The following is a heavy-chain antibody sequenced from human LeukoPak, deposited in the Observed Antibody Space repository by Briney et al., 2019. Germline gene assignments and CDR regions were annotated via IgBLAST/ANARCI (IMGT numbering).Heavy chain of an antibody. V-gene: IGHV1-18*01. Sequence: ASVKVSCKASGYTFTSYGISWVRQAPGQGLEWMGWISAYNDNTNYAQKLQGRVTMTRDTSTSTAYTELRSLRSDDTAVYYCARAHIVVVPAARSNWFDPWGQGTLVTVSS. J-gene: IGHJ5*02. CDR2: ISAYNDNT. CDR3: ARAHIVVVPAARSNWFDP. D-gene: IGHD2-2*01. CDR1: GYTFTSYG.